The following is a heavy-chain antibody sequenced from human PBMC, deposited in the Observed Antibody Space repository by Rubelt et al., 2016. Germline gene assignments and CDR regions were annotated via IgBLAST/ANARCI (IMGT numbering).Heavy chain of an antibody. V-gene: IGHV1-3*01. CDR1: GYTFTSYD. CDR3: ARGYCSGGSCYYFDY. CDR2: INAGHGNT. D-gene: IGHD2-15*01. Sequence: QVQLVQSGAEVKKPGASVKVSCKASGYTFTSYDMHWVRQAPGQRLEWMGWINAGHGNTKYSQKFQGRVTITRDTSASKAYMELSSLRSEDTAVYYCARGYCSGGSCYYFDYWGQGTLVTVSS. J-gene: IGHJ4*02.